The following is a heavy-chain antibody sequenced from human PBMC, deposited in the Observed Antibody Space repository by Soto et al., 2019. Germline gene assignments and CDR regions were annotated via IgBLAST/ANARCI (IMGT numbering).Heavy chain of an antibody. J-gene: IGHJ6*02. D-gene: IGHD6-25*01. Sequence: SETLSLTCAVYGGSFSGYYWSWIRQPPGKGLEWIGEINHSGSTNYNPSLKSRVTISVDTSKNQFSLKLSSVTAADTAVYYCARGSPATQGYYYYYGMDVWGQGTTVTVSS. V-gene: IGHV4-34*01. CDR2: INHSGST. CDR3: ARGSPATQGYYYYYGMDV. CDR1: GGSFSGYY.